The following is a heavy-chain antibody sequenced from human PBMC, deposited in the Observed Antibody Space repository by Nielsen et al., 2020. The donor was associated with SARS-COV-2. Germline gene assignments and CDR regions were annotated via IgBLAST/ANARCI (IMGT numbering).Heavy chain of an antibody. V-gene: IGHV3-48*04. CDR3: ARDGDY. CDR2: ISSSSSTI. J-gene: IGHJ4*02. CDR1: GFTFSSYS. Sequence: GESLKISCAASGFTFSSYSMNWVRQAPGKGLEWVSYISSSSSTINYADSVKGRFTISRDNAKNSLYLQMNSLRAEDTAVYYCARDGDYWGQGTLVTVSS.